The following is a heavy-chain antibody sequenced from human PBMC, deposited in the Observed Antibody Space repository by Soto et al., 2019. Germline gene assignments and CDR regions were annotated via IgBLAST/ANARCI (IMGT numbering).Heavy chain of an antibody. CDR2: ISTTGTSP. D-gene: IGHD3-10*01. V-gene: IGHV3-48*03. J-gene: IGHJ3*01. CDR1: GFSSSNYE. Sequence: GRSLRLSCTAFGFSSSNYEMNWIRQAPGKGLEWVSHISTTGTSPYYADSVRGRFTVSRDTAKNSIYLQMNSLRAEDTALYYCARDGHRGPSDAFDVWGQGTMVTVSS. CDR3: ARDGHRGPSDAFDV.